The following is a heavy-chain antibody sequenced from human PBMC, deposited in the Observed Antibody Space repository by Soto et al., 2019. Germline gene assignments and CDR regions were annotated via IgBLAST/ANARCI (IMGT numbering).Heavy chain of an antibody. CDR3: ARGDRGGSGSPASYYYSGLDV. V-gene: IGHV3-23*01. CDR2: VSAGGDMT. CDR1: GFTFSSYA. D-gene: IGHD3-10*01. J-gene: IGHJ6*02. Sequence: DVHLLESGGHLVQPGGSLRLSCAASGFTFSSYAMSWVRQAPGKGLEWVSSVSAGGDMTYYSDSVKGRFTISRDNSNNALFLQMNTRRIEDTDLYYCARGDRGGSGSPASYYYSGLDVCGQGTTVTVS.